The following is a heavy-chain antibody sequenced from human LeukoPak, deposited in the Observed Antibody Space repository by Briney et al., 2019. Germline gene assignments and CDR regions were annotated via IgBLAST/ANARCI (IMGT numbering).Heavy chain of an antibody. CDR1: GDSMSSSHYC. Sequence: SETLSLTCTVSGDSMSSSHYCWGWLRQPPGKGLEWIASIYYSGSTYYNPSLKSRITMSVDTSKKLFSLKLSSVTAADPAFYFWARHAVEAAGRWFDLGGQGTVVTVS. J-gene: IGHJ5*02. CDR2: IYYSGST. V-gene: IGHV4-39*01. D-gene: IGHD6-13*01. CDR3: ARHAVEAAGRWFDL.